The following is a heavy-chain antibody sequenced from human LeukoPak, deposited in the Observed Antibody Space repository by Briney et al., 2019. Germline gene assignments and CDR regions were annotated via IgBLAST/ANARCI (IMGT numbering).Heavy chain of an antibody. D-gene: IGHD3-3*01. V-gene: IGHV3-7*01. J-gene: IGHJ6*03. CDR1: GFIFSSYW. Sequence: GGSLRLSCAASGFIFSSYWMSWVRQAPGKGLEWVANINQDGSEKYYVDSVKGRFTISRDNAKNSLYLQMNSLRAEDTAVYYCARDHAFSYYYYYMDVWGKGTTVTVSS. CDR2: INQDGSEK. CDR3: ARDHAFSYYYYYMDV.